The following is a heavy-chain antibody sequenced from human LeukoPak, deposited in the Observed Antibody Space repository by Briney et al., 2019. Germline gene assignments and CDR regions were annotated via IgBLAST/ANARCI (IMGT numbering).Heavy chain of an antibody. V-gene: IGHV1-8*01. D-gene: IGHD6-13*01. J-gene: IGHJ6*02. CDR3: ARGLIAAAGTRGYYYYGMDV. CDR2: MNPNSGNT. Sequence: GPVKVSCQASGYTFTSYDINWVRQATGQGLEWMGWMNPNSGNTGYAQKFQGRVTMTRNTSISTAYMELSSLRSEDTAVHYCARGLIAAAGTRGYYYYGMDVWGQGTTVTVSS. CDR1: GYTFTSYD.